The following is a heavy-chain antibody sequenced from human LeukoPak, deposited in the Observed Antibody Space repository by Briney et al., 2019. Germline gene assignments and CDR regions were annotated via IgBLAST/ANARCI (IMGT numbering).Heavy chain of an antibody. J-gene: IGHJ6*02. V-gene: IGHV3-49*04. D-gene: IGHD3-10*01. CDR1: GFTFGDYA. CDR3: SKSFGSGSPAYYYYGMDV. Sequence: GGSLRLSCTASGFTFGDYAMSWVRQAPGKGLEWVGLIRSKVYGGTTEYAASVKGRFTISRNDSGGLAYLQMNSLKTGDTAVYFCSKSFGSGSPAYYYYGMDVWGQGTSVTVS. CDR2: IRSKVYGGTT.